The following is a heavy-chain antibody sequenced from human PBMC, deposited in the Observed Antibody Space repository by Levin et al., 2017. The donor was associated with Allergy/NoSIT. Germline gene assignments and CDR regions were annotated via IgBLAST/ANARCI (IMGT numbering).Heavy chain of an antibody. V-gene: IGHV1-69*04. CDR1: GGTFSSYA. CDR2: IIPILGIA. CDR3: ARDPWGIQLGLPQDAFDI. D-gene: IGHD5-18*01. Sequence: KISCKASGGTFSSYAISWVRQAPGQGLEWMGRIIPILGIANYAQKFQGRVTITADKSTSTAYMELSSLRSEDTAVYYCARDPWGIQLGLPQDAFDIWGQGTMVTVSS. J-gene: IGHJ3*02.